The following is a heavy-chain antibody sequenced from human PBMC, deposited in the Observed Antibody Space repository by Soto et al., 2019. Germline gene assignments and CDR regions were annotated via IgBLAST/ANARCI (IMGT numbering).Heavy chain of an antibody. CDR3: AKDIGSGSSGYYSLHDAFDI. V-gene: IGHV3-23*01. Sequence: GGSLRLSCAASGFTFSSYAMSWVRQAPGKGLEWVSAISGSGGSTYYADSVKGRFTISRDNSKNTLYLQMNSLRAEDTAVYYCAKDIGSGSSGYYSLHDAFDIWGQGTMVTVSS. CDR1: GFTFSSYA. CDR2: ISGSGGST. D-gene: IGHD3-22*01. J-gene: IGHJ3*02.